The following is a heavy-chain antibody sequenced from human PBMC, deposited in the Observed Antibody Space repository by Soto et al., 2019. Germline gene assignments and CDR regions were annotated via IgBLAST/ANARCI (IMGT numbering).Heavy chain of an antibody. CDR1: GYTFTGYY. Sequence: ASVKVSCKASGYTFTGYYMHWVRQAPGQGLEWMGWINPNSGGTNYAQKFQGRVTMTRDTSISTAYMELSRLRSDDTAVYYCARDPFGGRTSFNYYYGMDVWGQGTTVTVPS. CDR3: ARDPFGGRTSFNYYYGMDV. CDR2: INPNSGGT. V-gene: IGHV1-2*02. D-gene: IGHD3-3*01. J-gene: IGHJ6*02.